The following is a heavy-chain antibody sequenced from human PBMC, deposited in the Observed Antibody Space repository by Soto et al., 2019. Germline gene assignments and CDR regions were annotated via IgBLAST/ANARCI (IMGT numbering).Heavy chain of an antibody. CDR1: GYTFTSYA. CDR2: INAGNGNT. D-gene: IGHD3-22*01. Sequence: GASVKVSCKASGYTFTSYAMHWVRQAPGQRLEWMGWINAGNGNTKYSQKFQGRVTITRDTSASTAYMELSSLRSEDTAVYYCARDQYYYDSSGYCYFDYWGQGTLVTVS. J-gene: IGHJ4*02. CDR3: ARDQYYYDSSGYCYFDY. V-gene: IGHV1-3*01.